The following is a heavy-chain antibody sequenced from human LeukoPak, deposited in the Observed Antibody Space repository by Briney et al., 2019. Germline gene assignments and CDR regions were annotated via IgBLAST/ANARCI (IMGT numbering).Heavy chain of an antibody. D-gene: IGHD2-15*01. J-gene: IGHJ3*02. CDR3: ARGAAPSAHAFEI. CDR2: IKQDGSEK. Sequence: GGSLRLSCAASGFTFSSYWMSWVRQAPGKGLEWVANIKQDGSEKYYVDSVKGRFTISRDNSKNTLYLQMNSLGAEDTAVYYCARGAAPSAHAFEIWGQGTMVTVSS. CDR1: GFTFSSYW. V-gene: IGHV3-7*03.